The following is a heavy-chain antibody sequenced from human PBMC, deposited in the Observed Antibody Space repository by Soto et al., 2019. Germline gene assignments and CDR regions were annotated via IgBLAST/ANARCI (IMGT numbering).Heavy chain of an antibody. CDR2: ISGYNGNT. CDR3: AREDQAPDYDYGMDV. Sequence: QVQVVQSGDEVKKPGASVKVSCKASGYTFTNYGFSWVRQAPGQGLEWMGRISGYNGNTKYAEKFQGRVTMTTDTSTSTAHMELRILRSDDTAVYYCAREDQAPDYDYGMDVWGQVSAVTVSS. J-gene: IGHJ6*02. CDR1: GYTFTNYG. V-gene: IGHV1-18*01.